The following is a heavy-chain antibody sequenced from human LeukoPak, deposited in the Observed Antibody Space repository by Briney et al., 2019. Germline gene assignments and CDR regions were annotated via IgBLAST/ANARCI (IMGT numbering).Heavy chain of an antibody. J-gene: IGHJ4*02. CDR1: GFTFSSYS. CDR3: ASFGYGSGSYWADFDY. Sequence: GGSLRLSCAASGFTFSSYSMNWVRQAPGKGLEWVSSISSSSSYIYYADSVKGRFTISRDNAKNSLYLQMNSLRSEDTAVYYCASFGYGSGSYWADFDYWGQGTLVTVSS. V-gene: IGHV3-21*04. D-gene: IGHD3-10*01. CDR2: ISSSSSYI.